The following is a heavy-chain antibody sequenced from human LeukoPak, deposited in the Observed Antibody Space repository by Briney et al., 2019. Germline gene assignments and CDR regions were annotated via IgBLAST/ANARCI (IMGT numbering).Heavy chain of an antibody. CDR2: INPNSGGT. D-gene: IGHD6-19*01. V-gene: IGHV1-2*02. CDR3: ARGGLQQWLVPYWFDP. Sequence: ASVKVSCKVSGYTFTGYYMHWVRQAPGQGLEWMGWINPNSGGTNYAQKFQGRVTMTRDTSISTAYMELSRLRSDDTAVYYCARGGLQQWLVPYWFDPWGQGTLVTVSS. J-gene: IGHJ5*02. CDR1: GYTFTGYY.